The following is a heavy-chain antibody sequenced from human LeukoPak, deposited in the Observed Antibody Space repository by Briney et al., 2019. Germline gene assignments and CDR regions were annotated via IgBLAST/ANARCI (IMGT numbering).Heavy chain of an antibody. CDR2: INSDGSST. CDR1: GFTFSSYW. Sequence: PGGSLRLSCAASGFTFSSYWMHWVRQAPGKGLVWVSRINSDGSSTSYADSVKGRFTISRDNAKNTLYLQMNSLRAEDTAVYYCARARIQLWPYYYMGVWGKGTTVTVSS. V-gene: IGHV3-74*01. D-gene: IGHD5-18*01. J-gene: IGHJ6*03. CDR3: ARARIQLWPYYYMGV.